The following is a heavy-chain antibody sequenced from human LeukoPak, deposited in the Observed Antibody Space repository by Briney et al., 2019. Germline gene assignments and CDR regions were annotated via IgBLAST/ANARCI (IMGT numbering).Heavy chain of an antibody. D-gene: IGHD2-21*02. CDR1: GFTLTWHV. CDR3: ATTRRDLLDH. Sequence: PGGSLRLSCSASGFTLTWHVMHWVRQAPGKALEYVSFIHHNGDITSYADSVRGRFTISRDNSKNTLYLQMNSLRAEDTAVYYCATTRRDLLDHWGQGTLVTVSS. J-gene: IGHJ4*02. V-gene: IGHV3-64*04. CDR2: IHHNGDIT.